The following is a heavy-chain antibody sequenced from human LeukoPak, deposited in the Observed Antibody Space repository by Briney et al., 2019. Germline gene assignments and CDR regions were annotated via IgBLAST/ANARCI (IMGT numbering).Heavy chain of an antibody. D-gene: IGHD6-13*01. CDR1: GGSFSGYH. CDR2: INHSGST. J-gene: IGHJ5*02. CDR3: ARGYSSSWYGYNWFDP. Sequence: SETLSLTCAVYGGSFSGYHWGWIRQPPGKGLEWIGEINHSGSTNYNPSLKSRVTISVDMSKNQFSLKLSSVTAADTAVYYCARGYSSSWYGYNWFDPWGQGTLVTVSS. V-gene: IGHV4-34*01.